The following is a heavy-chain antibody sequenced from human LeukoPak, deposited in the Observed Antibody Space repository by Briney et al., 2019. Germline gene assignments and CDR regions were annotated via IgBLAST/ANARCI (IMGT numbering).Heavy chain of an antibody. CDR2: ISGSGSNT. CDR1: GFTFSSHW. D-gene: IGHD1-14*01. V-gene: IGHV3-23*01. Sequence: GGSLRLSCAASGFTFSSHWMSWVRQAPGKGLEWVLGISGSGSNTYYADSAKGRYTSSRDSSKRTVYLQMNSLRAEDTAVYYCAKNGEPHYYMDVLGKGTTVTVSS. CDR3: AKNGEPHYYMDV. J-gene: IGHJ6*03.